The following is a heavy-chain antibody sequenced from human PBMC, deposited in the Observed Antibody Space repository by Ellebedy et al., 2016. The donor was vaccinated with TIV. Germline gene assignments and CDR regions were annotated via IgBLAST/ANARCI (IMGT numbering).Heavy chain of an antibody. V-gene: IGHV4-39*01. D-gene: IGHD6-19*01. J-gene: IGHJ6*02. CDR2: IYYSGST. Sequence: SETLSLTCTVSGGSISGSGDYWGWIRQPPGTGLEWIGSIYYSGSTYYNPSLRSRVTISADTSRSQFSLKLSSVTAADTAVYYCVRRRGGSGYYFYGMDVWGQGTTVTVSS. CDR1: GGSISGSGDY. CDR3: VRRRGGSGYYFYGMDV.